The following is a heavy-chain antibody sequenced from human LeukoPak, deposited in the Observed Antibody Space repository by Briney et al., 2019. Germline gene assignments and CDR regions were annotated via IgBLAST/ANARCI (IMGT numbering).Heavy chain of an antibody. J-gene: IGHJ5*02. D-gene: IGHD2-15*01. V-gene: IGHV4-59*01. Sequence: SETLSLTCTLSARSINSYYWSWIRQPPGKGLEWIGYIYYSGSTNYNPILKSRVTISVDTSKNQFSLKLSSVTAADTAVYYCARGRGGGGSSNIWFEAWGQGTLVTVS. CDR2: IYYSGST. CDR3: ARGRGGGGSSNIWFEA. CDR1: ARSINSYY.